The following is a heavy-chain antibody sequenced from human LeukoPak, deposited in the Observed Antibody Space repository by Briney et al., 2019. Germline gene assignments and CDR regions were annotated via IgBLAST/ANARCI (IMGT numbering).Heavy chain of an antibody. J-gene: IGHJ4*02. V-gene: IGHV4-61*01. CDR1: GGSISSSSYY. CDR3: ARDYGRGSGSYYNEPLFDY. D-gene: IGHD3-10*01. Sequence: SETLSLTCTVSGGSISSSSYYWGWIRQPPGKGLEWIGYIYYSGSTNYNPSLKSRVTISVDTSKNQFSLKLSSVTAADTAVYCCARDYGRGSGSYYNEPLFDYWGQGTLVTVSS. CDR2: IYYSGST.